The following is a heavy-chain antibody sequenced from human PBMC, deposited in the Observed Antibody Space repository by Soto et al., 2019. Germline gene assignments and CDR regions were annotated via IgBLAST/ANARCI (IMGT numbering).Heavy chain of an antibody. CDR1: GFTFNTYG. D-gene: IGHD1-26*01. Sequence: GGSLRLSCAASGFTFNTYGMHWVRQAPGKGLEWVAAISYDGINKYYVDSVKGRFTISRDNSKNTMNVQMNRLRAEDTALYYCARSPQPTRGIHWYFDLWGRGILVTVSS. V-gene: IGHV3-30*03. CDR2: ISYDGINK. CDR3: ARSPQPTRGIHWYFDL. J-gene: IGHJ2*01.